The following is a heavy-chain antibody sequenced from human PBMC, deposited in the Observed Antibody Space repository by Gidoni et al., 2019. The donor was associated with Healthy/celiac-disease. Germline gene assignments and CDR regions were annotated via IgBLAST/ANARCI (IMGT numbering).Heavy chain of an antibody. J-gene: IGHJ4*02. CDR1: GYTFTSYG. D-gene: IGHD2-21*02. CDR2: ISAYNGNT. Sequence: QVQLVQSGAEVKKPGASVTVSCKASGYTFTSYGISWVRQAPGQGLEWMGWISAYNGNTNYAQKLQGRVTMTTDTSTSTAYMELRSLRSDDTAVYYCARDDCGGDCYSGFIDTWGQGTLVTVSS. CDR3: ARDDCGGDCYSGFIDT. V-gene: IGHV1-18*01.